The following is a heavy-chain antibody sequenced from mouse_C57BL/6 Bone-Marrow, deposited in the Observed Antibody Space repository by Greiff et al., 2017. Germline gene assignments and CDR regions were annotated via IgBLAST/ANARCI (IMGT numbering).Heavy chain of an antibody. V-gene: IGHV1-54*01. CDR3: ARHYYGSSYGFAY. CDR2: INPGSGGT. J-gene: IGHJ3*01. CDR1: GYAFTNYL. Sequence: QVQLQQSGAELVRPGTSVKVSCKASGYAFTNYLIEWVKQWPGQGLEWIGVINPGSGGTNYNEKFKGKATLTADKSSSTAYMQLSSLTSEDSAVYFCARHYYGSSYGFAYWGQGTLVTVSA. D-gene: IGHD1-1*01.